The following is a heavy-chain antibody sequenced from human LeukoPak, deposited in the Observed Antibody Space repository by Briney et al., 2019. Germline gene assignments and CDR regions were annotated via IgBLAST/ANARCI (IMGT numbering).Heavy chain of an antibody. CDR1: GFTFSSYA. CDR2: ISYDGSNK. D-gene: IGHD6-19*01. CDR3: ARDRSSGWNGVEDY. Sequence: GGSLRLSCAASGFTFSSYAMHWVRQAPGKGLEWVAVISYDGSNKYYADSVKGRFTISRDNSKNTLYLQMNSLRAEDTAVYYCARDRSSGWNGVEDYWGQGTLVTVSS. J-gene: IGHJ4*02. V-gene: IGHV3-30-3*01.